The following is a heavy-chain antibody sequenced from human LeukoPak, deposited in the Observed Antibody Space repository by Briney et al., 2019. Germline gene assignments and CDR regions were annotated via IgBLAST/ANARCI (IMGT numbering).Heavy chain of an antibody. CDR3: ARALYCSSTSCYSIPNYFDY. CDR1: GFTFSSYS. D-gene: IGHD2-2*02. CDR2: ISSRSSYI. J-gene: IGHJ4*02. Sequence: GGSLRLSCAASGFTFSSYSMNWVRQAPGKGLEWVSSISSRSSYIYYADSVKGRFTISRDNAKNSLYLQMSSLRAEDTAVYYCARALYCSSTSCYSIPNYFDYWGQGTLVTVSS. V-gene: IGHV3-21*01.